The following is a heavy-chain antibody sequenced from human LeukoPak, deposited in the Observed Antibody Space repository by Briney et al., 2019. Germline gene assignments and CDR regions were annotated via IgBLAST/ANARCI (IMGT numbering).Heavy chain of an antibody. CDR3: ARDTTYYYDSSGYYSH. D-gene: IGHD3-22*01. CDR1: GYTFISYG. J-gene: IGHJ4*02. V-gene: IGHV1-18*01. Sequence: ASVKVSCKASGYTFISYGITWVRQAPGQGLGWMGWISPYTTKTNYAQSLQGRVTMTTDTSTSTAYMELRSLRSDDTAVYYCARDTTYYYDSSGYYSHWGQGTLVTVSS. CDR2: ISPYTTKT.